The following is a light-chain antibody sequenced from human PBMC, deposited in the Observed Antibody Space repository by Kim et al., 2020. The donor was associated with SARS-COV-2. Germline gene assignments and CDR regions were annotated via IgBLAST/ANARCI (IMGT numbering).Light chain of an antibody. CDR1: KLGDKY. CDR3: QAWDSSTYWV. V-gene: IGLV3-1*01. Sequence: SPRQTASITCSGDKLGDKYACWYKQKPGQSPVLVIYQDSKRPSGIPERFSGSNSGNTATLTISGTQAMDEADYYCQAWDSSTYWVFGGGTQLTVL. CDR2: QDS. J-gene: IGLJ3*02.